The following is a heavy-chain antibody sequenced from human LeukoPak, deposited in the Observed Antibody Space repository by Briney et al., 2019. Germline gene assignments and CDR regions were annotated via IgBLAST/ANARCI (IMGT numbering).Heavy chain of an antibody. D-gene: IGHD4-17*01. CDR3: ASRHYDFGYY. CDR2: ISYDGSNK. V-gene: IGHV3-30*04. CDR1: GFTFSSYA. J-gene: IGHJ4*02. Sequence: PGGSLRLSCAASGFTFSSYAMHWVRQAPGKGLEWVAVISYDGSNKYYADSVKGRFTISRDNSKNTLYLQMNSLRAEGTAVYYCASRHYDFGYYWGQGTQVTVSS.